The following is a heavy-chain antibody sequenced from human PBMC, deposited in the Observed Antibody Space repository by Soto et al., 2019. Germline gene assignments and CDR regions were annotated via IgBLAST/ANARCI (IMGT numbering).Heavy chain of an antibody. CDR2: ISAYNGNT. CDR3: ARDQTAIRLEHSGWPI. V-gene: IGHV1-18*04. J-gene: IGHJ4*02. D-gene: IGHD6-19*01. CDR1: CYTFTSYG. Sequence: SGKVWFRASCYTFTSYGISWVRQAPVQGLEWMGWISAYNGNTNYAQKLQGRVTMTTDTSTSTAYMELRSLRSDDTAVYYCARDQTAIRLEHSGWPIWGQGTLVTVSS.